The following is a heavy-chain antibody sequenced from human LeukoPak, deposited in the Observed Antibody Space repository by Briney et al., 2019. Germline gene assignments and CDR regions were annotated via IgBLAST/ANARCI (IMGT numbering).Heavy chain of an antibody. V-gene: IGHV4-39*01. Sequence: SETLSLTCSVSGGSISGSSYYWGWTRQPPGKGLDWIGNIYYRGSTYYNPSLKSRVIMSIDTSKNQFSLKVNSVTATDTAVYYCAKTVWSRLAAGLDSWGQGTLVTVSS. CDR2: IYYRGST. J-gene: IGHJ4*02. CDR1: GGSISGSSYY. CDR3: AKTVWSRLAAGLDS. D-gene: IGHD2-21*02.